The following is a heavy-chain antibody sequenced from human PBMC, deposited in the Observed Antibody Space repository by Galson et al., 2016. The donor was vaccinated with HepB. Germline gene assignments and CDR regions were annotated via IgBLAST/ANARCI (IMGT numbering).Heavy chain of an antibody. Sequence: SVKVSCKASGGTFSSYAISWVRQAPGQGLEWMGVIINLYGTANYALKFQGRVTITADESTSTARMEVSSLRYEDTAVYYCARVRDGYNTHFYYGMDVWGQGTSVTVS. CDR3: ARVRDGYNTHFYYGMDV. V-gene: IGHV1-69*13. J-gene: IGHJ6*02. CDR1: GGTFSSYA. CDR2: IINLYGTA. D-gene: IGHD5-24*01.